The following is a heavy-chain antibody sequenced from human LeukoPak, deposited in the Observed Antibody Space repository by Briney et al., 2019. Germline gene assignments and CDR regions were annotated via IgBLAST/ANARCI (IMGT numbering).Heavy chain of an antibody. V-gene: IGHV3-30*01. CDR1: GFTFSNYA. J-gene: IGHJ4*02. CDR2: ISYDGTYK. CDR3: ARGGGAGINGLCHIDH. D-gene: IGHD2-8*01. Sequence: HPGGSLRLSCAASGFTFSNYAVHWVRQAPGKGLEWVAVISYDGTYKYYADSVQGRFTISRDNSKNTLYLQMNSLRAEDTAVYYCARGGGAGINGLCHIDHWGQGTLVTVSS.